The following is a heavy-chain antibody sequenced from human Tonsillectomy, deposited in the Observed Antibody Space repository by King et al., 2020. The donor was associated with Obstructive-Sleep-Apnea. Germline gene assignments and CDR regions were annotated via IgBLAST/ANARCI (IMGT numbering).Heavy chain of an antibody. CDR3: ARDGPDYYDSSGGGMDV. D-gene: IGHD3-22*01. Sequence: VQLVQSGAEVKKPGASVKVSCKASGYTFTSYYMHWVRQAPGQGLEWMGIINPSGGSTSYAQKFQGRVTMTRDTSTSTVYMELSSLRSEDTAVYYCARDGPDYYDSSGGGMDVWGQGTTVTVSS. CDR2: INPSGGST. V-gene: IGHV1-46*01. CDR1: GYTFTSYY. J-gene: IGHJ6*02.